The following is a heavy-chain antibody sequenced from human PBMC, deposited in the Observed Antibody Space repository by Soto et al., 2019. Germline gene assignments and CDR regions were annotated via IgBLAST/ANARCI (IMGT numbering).Heavy chain of an antibody. V-gene: IGHV4-59*01. D-gene: IGHD3-3*01. CDR1: GGSISSYY. CDR2: IYYSGST. J-gene: IGHJ5*02. CDR3: ARGFLEWYAGGFDP. Sequence: QVQLQESGPGLVKPSETLSLTCTVSGGSISSYYWSWIRQPPGKGLEWIGYIYYSGSTNYNPSLKSRVTISVVTSKNQFSLKLSSVTAADTAVYYCARGFLEWYAGGFDPWGQGTLVTVSS.